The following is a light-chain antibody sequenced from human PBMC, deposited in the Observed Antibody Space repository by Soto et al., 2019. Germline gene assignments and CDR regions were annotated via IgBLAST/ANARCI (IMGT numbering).Light chain of an antibody. J-gene: IGLJ3*02. V-gene: IGLV1-47*02. Sequence: QSALTQPPSASGTPGQRVTISCSGSSSNIGSNSVYWYQQLPGTAPQLLIYSNNQRPSGVPDRFSGSKSGTSASLAISGLRSEDEADYYCAAWDDSLSGVFGGGTKVTVL. CDR3: AAWDDSLSGV. CDR1: SSNIGSNS. CDR2: SNN.